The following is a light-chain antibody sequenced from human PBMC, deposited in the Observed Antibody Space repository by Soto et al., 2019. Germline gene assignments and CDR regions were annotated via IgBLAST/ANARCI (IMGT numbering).Light chain of an antibody. CDR1: QSISSY. CDR3: QQVNVYPST. J-gene: IGKJ4*01. CDR2: DAS. V-gene: IGKV1-9*01. Sequence: DIQMTQSPSTLSASVGDRVTITCRASQSISSYLGWYQQKPGKAPNLLIYDASTLHSGVPSRLSGGGSGTDFTLTISSLQPEDFATYYCQQVNVYPSTFGGGTKVDIK.